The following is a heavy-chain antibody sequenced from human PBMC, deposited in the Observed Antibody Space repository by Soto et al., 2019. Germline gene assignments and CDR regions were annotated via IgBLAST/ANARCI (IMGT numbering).Heavy chain of an antibody. CDR1: GFTFSNYG. Sequence: GGSLRLSCAASGFTFSNYGMHWVRQAPDKGLEWVAVISYDGSNKYYADSVKGRFTISRDNSKNTLYLQMNSLRAEDTAVYYCAKVGGYYNYYSYGMDVWGQGTTVTVS. D-gene: IGHD3-22*01. CDR2: ISYDGSNK. V-gene: IGHV3-30*18. CDR3: AKVGGYYNYYSYGMDV. J-gene: IGHJ6*02.